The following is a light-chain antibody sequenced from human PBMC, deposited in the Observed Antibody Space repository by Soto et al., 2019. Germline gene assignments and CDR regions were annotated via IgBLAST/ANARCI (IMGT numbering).Light chain of an antibody. J-gene: IGKJ4*01. CDR1: QRVSSN. V-gene: IGKV3-15*01. Sequence: EIVMTQSPATLSVSPGERATLSCRASQRVSSNLAWYQQKPGQAPRLLIYGASTRATGIPARFSGSGSETEFILTISSLQSEDFAVYYCQQYNNWPLTFGGGTKVEIK. CDR2: GAS. CDR3: QQYNNWPLT.